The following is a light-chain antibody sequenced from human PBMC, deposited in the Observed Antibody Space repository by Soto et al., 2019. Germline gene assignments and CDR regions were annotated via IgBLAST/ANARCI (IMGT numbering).Light chain of an antibody. Sequence: EIVLTQSPGTLSLSPGERATLSCGASQSISSSYLAWYQQKPGQAPRPLIYGASSRATGIPDRFSGSGSGTDFTLTISRLEPEDFAVYYCQQYVSSPWTFGQGTKVEIK. CDR1: QSISSSY. J-gene: IGKJ1*01. CDR3: QQYVSSPWT. V-gene: IGKV3-20*01. CDR2: GAS.